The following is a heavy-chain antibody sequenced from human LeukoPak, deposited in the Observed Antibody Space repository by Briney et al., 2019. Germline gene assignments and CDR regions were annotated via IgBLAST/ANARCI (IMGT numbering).Heavy chain of an antibody. D-gene: IGHD6-6*01. V-gene: IGHV3-21*01. J-gene: IGHJ4*02. CDR3: ARNDYASSSGYDF. CDR2: ISSGSDHI. Sequence: GSLRLSCAVSGFPLSDAWMNWVRQAPGKGLEWVSSISSGSDHIYYADSVKGRFTISRDNAKNSLYLQMDSLRAEDTAVFFCARNDYASSSGYDFWGQGTLVTVSS. CDR1: GFPLSDAW.